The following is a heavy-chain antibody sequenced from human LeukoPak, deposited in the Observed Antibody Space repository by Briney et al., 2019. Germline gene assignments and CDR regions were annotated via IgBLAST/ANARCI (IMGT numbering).Heavy chain of an antibody. Sequence: SETLSLTCTVSGGSIDSYYWSWIRQPPGKGLEWIGYIYYSGSTNYNPSLKSRVTISVDTSKNQFSLKLSSVTAADTAVYYCARGSMVRGVIIPDWGQGSLVTVSS. D-gene: IGHD3-10*01. J-gene: IGHJ4*02. CDR3: ARGSMVRGVIIPD. CDR2: IYYSGST. CDR1: GGSIDSYY. V-gene: IGHV4-59*12.